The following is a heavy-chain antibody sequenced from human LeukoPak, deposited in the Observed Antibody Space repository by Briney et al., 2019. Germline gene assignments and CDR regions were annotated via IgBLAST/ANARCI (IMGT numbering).Heavy chain of an antibody. CDR3: AKDSMGRDGYIPFDY. J-gene: IGHJ4*02. Sequence: GGSLRLSCAASGFTFSSFAMTWVRQAPGKGLEWVSTLINSGSRTYYADSVKGRFTSSRDNSKNTLYLQVNSLRAEDTAVYYCAKDSMGRDGYIPFDYWGQGTLVTVSS. CDR2: LINSGSRT. D-gene: IGHD5-24*01. V-gene: IGHV3-23*01. CDR1: GFTFSSFA.